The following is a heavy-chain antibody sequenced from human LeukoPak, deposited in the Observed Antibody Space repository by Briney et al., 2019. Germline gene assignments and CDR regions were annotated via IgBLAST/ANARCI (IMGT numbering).Heavy chain of an antibody. CDR1: GFTFSSYA. Sequence: PGRSLRLSCAASGFTFSSYAMHWVRQAPGKGLEWVAVISYDGSNKYYADSVKGRFTISRDNSKNTLYLQMNSLRAEDTAVYYCAKAGGVYSSSWYSDYWGQGTLVTVSS. CDR3: AKAGGVYSSSWYSDY. D-gene: IGHD6-13*01. V-gene: IGHV3-30-3*01. J-gene: IGHJ4*02. CDR2: ISYDGSNK.